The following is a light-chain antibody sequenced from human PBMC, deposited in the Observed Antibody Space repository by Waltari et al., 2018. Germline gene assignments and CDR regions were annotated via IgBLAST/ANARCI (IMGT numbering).Light chain of an antibody. J-gene: IGKJ1*01. CDR3: QQSHSTLAT. CDR2: GAS. V-gene: IGKV3-15*01. Sequence: EIVMTQSPATLSVSPGERATLSCRASQSVSSNLAWYQQKPGQAPRPLIYGASTRATGIPARFSGSGSGTEFTLTISNLQPEDFATYYCQQSHSTLATFGQGTKVEIK. CDR1: QSVSSN.